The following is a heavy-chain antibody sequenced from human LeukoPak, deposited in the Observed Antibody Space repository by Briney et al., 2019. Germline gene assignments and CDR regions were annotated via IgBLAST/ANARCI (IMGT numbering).Heavy chain of an antibody. CDR2: IRSKAYGGTT. CDR1: GFTFGDYA. D-gene: IGHD2-2*01. J-gene: IGHJ5*02. CDR3: TRDPYPLGYCSSTSCYP. V-gene: IGHV3-49*04. Sequence: GRSLRLSCTASGFTFGDYAMSWVRQAPGKGLEWVGFIRSKAYGGTTEYAASVKGRSTISRDDSKSIAYLQMNSLKTEDTAVYYCTRDPYPLGYCSSTSCYPWGQGTLVTVSS.